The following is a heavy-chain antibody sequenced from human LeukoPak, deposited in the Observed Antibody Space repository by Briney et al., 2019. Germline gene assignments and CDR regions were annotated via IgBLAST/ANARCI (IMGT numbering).Heavy chain of an antibody. J-gene: IGHJ5*02. Sequence: GGSLRLSCAASGFTLSSYNMNWVRQAPGKGLEWILYISTSSTTIKYADSVKGRFTISRDNAKNSLYLQMNSLKAEDTAIYYCAKLGANGYYSWLDPWGQGTLVTVSS. D-gene: IGHD5-24*01. CDR3: AKLGANGYYSWLDP. V-gene: IGHV3-48*01. CDR1: GFTLSSYN. CDR2: ISTSSTTI.